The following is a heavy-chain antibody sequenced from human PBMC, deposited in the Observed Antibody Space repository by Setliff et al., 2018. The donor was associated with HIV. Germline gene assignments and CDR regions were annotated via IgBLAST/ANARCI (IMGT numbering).Heavy chain of an antibody. V-gene: IGHV5-51*01. CDR2: VYPGDSVT. J-gene: IGHJ4*02. D-gene: IGHD1-26*01. CDR1: GYIFTNYW. CDR3: TRHGPEGAGDFDS. Sequence: GESLKISCKASGYIFTNYWIGWVRQMPGKGLEWIGVVYPGDSVTRYGPSFQGQVSISADRSITTAYLQWDSLKASDTAMYYCTRHGPEGAGDFDSWGQGTLVTVSS.